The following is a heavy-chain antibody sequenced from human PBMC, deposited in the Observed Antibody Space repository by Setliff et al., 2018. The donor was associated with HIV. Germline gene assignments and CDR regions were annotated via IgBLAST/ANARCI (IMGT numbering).Heavy chain of an antibody. CDR3: ATDPRRLSY. J-gene: IGHJ4*02. CDR2: ISSSGSTI. CDR1: GFAFSGHQ. V-gene: IGHV3-48*03. Sequence: PGGSLRLSCAASGFAFSGHQMSWVRQAPGKGLEWVSDISSSGSTIYYADSVKGRFTISRDNAKNSLYLQMNSLRAEDTAVYYCATDPRRLSYWGQGTLVTVSS. D-gene: IGHD2-21*01.